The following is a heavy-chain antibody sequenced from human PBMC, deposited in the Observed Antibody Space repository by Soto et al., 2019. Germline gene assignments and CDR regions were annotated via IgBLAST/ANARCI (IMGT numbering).Heavy chain of an antibody. Sequence: QVQLVESGGGVVQPGRSLRLSCAASGFTFSSYGMHWVRQAPGKGLEWVAVIWYDGSNKYNPDSVKGRFTISRDNSKNTLYLQMNSLRAEDTAVYYCARTYGGNSGGVDSWGQGTLVAVAS. D-gene: IGHD4-17*01. CDR2: IWYDGSNK. J-gene: IGHJ4*02. CDR1: GFTFSSYG. V-gene: IGHV3-33*01. CDR3: ARTYGGNSGGVDS.